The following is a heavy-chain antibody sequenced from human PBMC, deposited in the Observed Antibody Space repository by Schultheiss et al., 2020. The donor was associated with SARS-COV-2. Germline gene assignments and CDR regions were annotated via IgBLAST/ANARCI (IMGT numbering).Heavy chain of an antibody. Sequence: ASVKVSCKASGYTFTGYYIHWVRQAPGQGLEWMGWINPNTGGTNSAQKFQGRVTMTRDTSISTAYMELSRLRSDDAAVYYCTRVSPPSGGSYLNWFDPWGQGTLVTGSS. CDR2: INPNTGGT. V-gene: IGHV1-2*02. D-gene: IGHD1-26*01. CDR3: TRVSPPSGGSYLNWFDP. J-gene: IGHJ5*02. CDR1: GYTFTGYY.